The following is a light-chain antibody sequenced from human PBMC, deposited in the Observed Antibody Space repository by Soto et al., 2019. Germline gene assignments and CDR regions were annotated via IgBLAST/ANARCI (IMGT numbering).Light chain of an antibody. CDR1: QTIRSS. CDR3: QRSSKWPVP. V-gene: IGKV3-11*01. J-gene: IGKJ2*01. CDR2: DAA. Sequence: EIVLTQSPVTLSLSPGERATLSCRASQTIRSSLVWYQQKSGQAPRLLIYDAANRATCIPDRFSGSGSGTDFTLTISSLEPEDFAVDYCQRSSKWPVPFGQGTKLEIK.